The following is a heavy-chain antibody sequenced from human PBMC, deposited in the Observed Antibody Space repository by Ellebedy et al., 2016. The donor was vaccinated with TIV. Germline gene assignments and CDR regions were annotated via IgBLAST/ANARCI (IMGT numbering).Heavy chain of an antibody. CDR3: VPSGPTPDHY. CDR2: ISWNSGSI. CDR1: GFTFDDYA. Sequence: GGSLRLSCAASGFTFDDYAMHWVRQAPGKGLEWVSGISWNSGSIGYADSVKGRFTISRDNAKNSLYLQMRSLRAEDTAVYYCVPSGPTPDHYWGQGTLVTVSS. J-gene: IGHJ4*02. D-gene: IGHD3-10*01. V-gene: IGHV3-9*01.